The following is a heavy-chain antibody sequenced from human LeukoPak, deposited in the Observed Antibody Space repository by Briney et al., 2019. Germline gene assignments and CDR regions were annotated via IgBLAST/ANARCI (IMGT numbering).Heavy chain of an antibody. V-gene: IGHV3-53*01. Sequence: GGSLRLSCAASGFTVSSNHMSWVRQAPGKGLEWVPIIYTDGGAYYADSVKGRFTISRDSSNNTLYLQMNSLKAEDTAVYYCAKRPPSVAGVTYGMDVWGQGTTVTVSS. D-gene: IGHD6-19*01. CDR2: IYTDGGA. CDR3: AKRPPSVAGVTYGMDV. CDR1: GFTVSSNH. J-gene: IGHJ6*02.